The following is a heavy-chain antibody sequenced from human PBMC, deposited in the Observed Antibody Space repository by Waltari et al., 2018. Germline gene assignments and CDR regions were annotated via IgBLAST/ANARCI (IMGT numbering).Heavy chain of an antibody. V-gene: IGHV4-34*02. CDR1: GVSLSGYY. J-gene: IGHJ3*01. D-gene: IGHD2-2*01. Sequence: QVQLQQWGAGLLEPSETLSLTCAVYGVSLSGYYWRWFRPTPGKGLEWIGEINYSGNAHYNSSLKSRVTISVDTSKNLIFLKLSSVTAADTAVYYCARDLGIGCSSSSCYGGALDSWGQGTMVTVSS. CDR2: INYSGNA. CDR3: ARDLGIGCSSSSCYGGALDS.